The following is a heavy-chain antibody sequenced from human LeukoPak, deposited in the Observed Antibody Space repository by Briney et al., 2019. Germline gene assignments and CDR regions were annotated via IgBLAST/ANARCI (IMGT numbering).Heavy chain of an antibody. V-gene: IGHV3-66*02. J-gene: IGHJ4*02. CDR3: ASALTVSGVGNLDF. D-gene: IGHD3-3*01. CDR1: GFTVSRKY. Sequence: GGSLRLSCAASGFTVSRKYMSWVRQAPGKGLEWVSVIYSGGTTYYADSVKGRFTITRDNSKDTLYLQMNSLRAEDTAVYYCASALTVSGVGNLDFWGQGTLVTVSS. CDR2: IYSGGTT.